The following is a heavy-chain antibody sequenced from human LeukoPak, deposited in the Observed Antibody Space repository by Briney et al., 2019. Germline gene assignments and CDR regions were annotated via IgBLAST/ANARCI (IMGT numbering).Heavy chain of an antibody. D-gene: IGHD2-15*01. J-gene: IGHJ4*02. CDR2: ISASGGNT. Sequence: GGSLRLSCATSGFTFSSYAISWVRQAPGKGLEWVSAISASGGNTYYADSVKGRFTISRDNSKNTLYLQMDSLRAEDTAVYYCAKTKLGYCSGGSCYSRHYRLDYWGQGTLVTVSS. CDR3: AKTKLGYCSGGSCYSRHYRLDY. V-gene: IGHV3-23*01. CDR1: GFTFSSYA.